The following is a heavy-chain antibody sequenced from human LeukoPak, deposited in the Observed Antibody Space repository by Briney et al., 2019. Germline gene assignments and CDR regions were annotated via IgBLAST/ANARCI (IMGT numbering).Heavy chain of an antibody. V-gene: IGHV3-23*01. J-gene: IGHJ6*02. CDR2: ISGSGGST. CDR3: AKVVDFWSGYSDYYYGMDV. Sequence: GGSLRLSCAASGFTFSSYAMSWVRQAPGKGLEWVSAISGSGGSTYYADSVKGRFTISRDNSKNTLYLQMNSLRAEDTAVYYCAKVVDFWSGYSDYYYGMDVWGQGTTVAVSS. CDR1: GFTFSSYA. D-gene: IGHD3-3*01.